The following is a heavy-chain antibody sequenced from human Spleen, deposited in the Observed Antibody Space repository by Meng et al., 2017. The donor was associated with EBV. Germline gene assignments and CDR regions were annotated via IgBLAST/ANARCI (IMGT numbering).Heavy chain of an antibody. CDR2: INENGATT. V-gene: IGHV3-74*01. J-gene: IGHJ4*02. CDR1: GFTFSSYW. D-gene: IGHD1-14*01. CDR3: SRDLAGSDDY. Sequence: EVQLVGAGGALVHPGVSMRRACSASGFTFSSYWMHWVRQAPGKGLVWVSRINENGATTTYADSVKGRFTISRDNAKNTLYLQMNSLRAEDTAVYYCSRDLAGSDDYWGQGTLVTVSS.